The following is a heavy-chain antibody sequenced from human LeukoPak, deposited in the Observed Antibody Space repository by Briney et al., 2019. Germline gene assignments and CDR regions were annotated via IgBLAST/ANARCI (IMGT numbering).Heavy chain of an antibody. CDR1: GFTFSSYW. Sequence: GGSLRLSCAASGFTFSSYWMSWVRQAPGKGLEWVANIKQGGSEKYYADSVRGRFTISRDNAKNSLYLQMNSLRAEDTAVYYCAKDTSGSYFAGDYWGQGTLVTVSS. V-gene: IGHV3-7*05. J-gene: IGHJ4*02. CDR2: IKQGGSEK. D-gene: IGHD3-22*01. CDR3: AKDTSGSYFAGDY.